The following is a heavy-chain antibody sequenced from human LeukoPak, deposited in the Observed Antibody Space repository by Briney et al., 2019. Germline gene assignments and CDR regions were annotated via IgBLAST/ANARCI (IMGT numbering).Heavy chain of an antibody. D-gene: IGHD6-13*01. Sequence: GGSLRLSCAASGYTFSSYSMNWVRQAPGKGLEWVSYISPTISSSIYYADSVKGRFTISRDNAKNSLFLQMNSLRDEDTAVYYCARAAYNSSPDYWGQGTLVTVSS. CDR3: ARAAYNSSPDY. V-gene: IGHV3-48*02. J-gene: IGHJ4*02. CDR2: ISPTISSSI. CDR1: GYTFSSYS.